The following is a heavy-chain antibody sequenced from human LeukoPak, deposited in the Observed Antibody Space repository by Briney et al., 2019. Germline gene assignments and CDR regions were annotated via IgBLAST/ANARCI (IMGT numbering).Heavy chain of an antibody. V-gene: IGHV4-34*01. J-gene: IGHJ4*02. Sequence: PSETLSLTCAVYGGSFSGYYWTWIRQPPGKGLEWIGEINHSGNANYNPSLKSRVTISLDMSENHFSLKLTSVTAADTAVYYCARGKGTVTTHWGQGTLVTVSS. CDR1: GGSFSGYY. CDR3: ARGKGTVTTH. CDR2: INHSGNA. D-gene: IGHD4-17*01.